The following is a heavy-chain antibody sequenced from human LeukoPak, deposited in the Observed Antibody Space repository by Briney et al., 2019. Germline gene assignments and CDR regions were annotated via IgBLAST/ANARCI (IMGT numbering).Heavy chain of an antibody. CDR2: INPNSGGT. J-gene: IGHJ4*02. V-gene: IGHV1-2*02. D-gene: IGHD2-21*02. CDR1: GYTFTGYY. Sequence: ASVKVSCKASGYTFTGYYMHWVRQAPGQGLEWMGWINPNSGGTNYAQKFQGRVTMTRDTSISTAYMELSRLRSDDTAVYYCARDGDAYCGGDRYSDYWGQGTLVTVSS. CDR3: ARDGDAYCGGDRYSDY.